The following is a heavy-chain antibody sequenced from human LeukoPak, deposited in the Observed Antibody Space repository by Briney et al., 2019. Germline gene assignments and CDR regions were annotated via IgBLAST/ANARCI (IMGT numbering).Heavy chain of an antibody. J-gene: IGHJ5*02. CDR1: GYTFTSYY. CDR2: INPSGGST. Sequence: ASVKVSCKASGYTFTSYYMHWVRQAPGQGLEWMGIINPSGGSTSYAQKFQGRVTMTRDTSTSTVYMGLSSLRSEDTAVYYCARMHSRIAAADPYNWFDPWGQGTLVTVSS. V-gene: IGHV1-46*01. D-gene: IGHD6-13*01. CDR3: ARMHSRIAAADPYNWFDP.